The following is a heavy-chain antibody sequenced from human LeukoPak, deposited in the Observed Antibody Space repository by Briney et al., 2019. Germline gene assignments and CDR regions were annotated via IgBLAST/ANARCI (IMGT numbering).Heavy chain of an antibody. CDR2: INPNSGGT. D-gene: IGHD2-2*01. CDR1: GYTFTGYY. CDR3: ARDRYCSSTSCYLIDY. Sequence: GASVKVSCKTSGYTFTGYYVHWVRQAPGQGLEWMGWINPNSGGTNYAQKFQGRVTMTRDTSISTAYMELSRLRSDDTAVYYCARDRYCSSTSCYLIDYWGQGTLVTVSS. V-gene: IGHV1-2*02. J-gene: IGHJ4*02.